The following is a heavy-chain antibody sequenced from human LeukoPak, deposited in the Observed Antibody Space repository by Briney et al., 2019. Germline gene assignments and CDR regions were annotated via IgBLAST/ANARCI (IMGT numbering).Heavy chain of an antibody. J-gene: IGHJ4*02. Sequence: GGSLRLSCAASGFTFSSYSMNWVRQAPGKVLEWVSSISSSSSYIYYADSVRGRFTISRDNAKNSLYLQMNSLRAEDTALYYCARVSDISVAAYFDYWGQGTRVTVSS. CDR3: ARVSDISVAAYFDY. CDR1: GFTFSSYS. V-gene: IGHV3-21*04. CDR2: ISSSSSYI. D-gene: IGHD6-19*01.